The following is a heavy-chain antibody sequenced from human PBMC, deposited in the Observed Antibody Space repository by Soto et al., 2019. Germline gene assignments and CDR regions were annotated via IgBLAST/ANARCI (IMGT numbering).Heavy chain of an antibody. V-gene: IGHV4-59*11. D-gene: IGHD3-22*01. J-gene: IGHJ6*02. Sequence: SETLSLTCTVSGGSISSHYWSWIRQPPGKGLEWIGYIYYSGSTNYNPSLKSRVTISVDTAKNQFSLRLSSVTAADTAVYYCAREYYYDSSGRPYGMDVWGQGTTVTVSS. CDR2: IYYSGST. CDR1: GGSISSHY. CDR3: AREYYYDSSGRPYGMDV.